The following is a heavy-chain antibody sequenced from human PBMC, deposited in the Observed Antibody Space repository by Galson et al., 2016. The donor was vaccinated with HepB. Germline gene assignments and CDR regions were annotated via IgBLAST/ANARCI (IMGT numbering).Heavy chain of an antibody. D-gene: IGHD1-14*01. Sequence: PALVKPTQTLTLTCTFSGFSLSSAGVGVAWIRQPPGKALEWLALIYWNGDKRYNPFLTNRLTITTDISKNQVILKMTNMPPVDTATYFCAHKPGGGTPFDLWGQGTLVPVSS. CDR1: GFSLSSAGVG. J-gene: IGHJ4*02. CDR3: AHKPGGGTPFDL. V-gene: IGHV2-5*01. CDR2: IYWNGDK.